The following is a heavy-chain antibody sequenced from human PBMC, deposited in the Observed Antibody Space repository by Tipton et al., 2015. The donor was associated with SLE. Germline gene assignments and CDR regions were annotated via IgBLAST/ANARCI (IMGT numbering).Heavy chain of an antibody. CDR2: INHSGST. CDR1: GGSISSDTYY. CDR3: ARRGYCSGGRCRYFDL. Sequence: TLSLTCTVSGGSISSDTYYWDWIRQPPGEGLEWIGEINHSGSTNYSPSLKSRVTISVDTSKNQFSLKLDSVTAADTAVYYCARRGYCSGGRCRYFDLWGRGTLVTVSS. V-gene: IGHV4-39*07. D-gene: IGHD2-15*01. J-gene: IGHJ2*01.